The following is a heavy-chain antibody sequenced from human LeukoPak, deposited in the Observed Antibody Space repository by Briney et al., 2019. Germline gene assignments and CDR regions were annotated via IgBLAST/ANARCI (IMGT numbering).Heavy chain of an antibody. V-gene: IGHV3-7*01. CDR1: GFIFSNYG. J-gene: IGHJ4*02. CDR3: ARLGVVPAAIGY. Sequence: GGSLRLSCAASGFIFSNYGIHWVRQAPGKGLEWVANIKQDGSEKYYVDSVKGRFTISRDNAKNSLYLQMNSLRAEDTAVYYCARLGVVPAAIGYWGQGTLVTVSS. D-gene: IGHD2-2*02. CDR2: IKQDGSEK.